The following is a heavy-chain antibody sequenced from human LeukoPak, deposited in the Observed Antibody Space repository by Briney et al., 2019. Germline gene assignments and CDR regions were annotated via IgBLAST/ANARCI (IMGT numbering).Heavy chain of an antibody. Sequence: PGGSLRLSCTASGFTFTSYTMNWVRQAPGKGLGWVSSISSSSSYLYYADSVKGRFTISRDNAKNSLYLQMNSLRAEDTAVYYCARDRGGTAMALYYFDYWGQGTLVTVSS. CDR3: ARDRGGTAMALYYFDY. J-gene: IGHJ4*02. V-gene: IGHV3-21*01. CDR2: ISSSSSYL. D-gene: IGHD5-18*01. CDR1: GFTFTSYT.